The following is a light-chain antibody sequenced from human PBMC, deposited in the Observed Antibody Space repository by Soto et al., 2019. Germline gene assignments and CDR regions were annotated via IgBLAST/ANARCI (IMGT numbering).Light chain of an antibody. J-gene: IGLJ2*01. Sequence: QSALTQPASVSGSPGQSITISCTGTSSDVDGYNYVSWYQQHPGKAPKLMIYEVSNRPSGVSNRFSGSKSGNTASLTISGLQAEDEADYYCSSYTSSLVVFGGGTKLTVL. CDR3: SSYTSSLVV. CDR2: EVS. CDR1: SSDVDGYNY. V-gene: IGLV2-14*01.